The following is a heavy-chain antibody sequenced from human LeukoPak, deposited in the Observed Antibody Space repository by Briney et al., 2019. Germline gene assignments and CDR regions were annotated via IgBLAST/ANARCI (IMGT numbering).Heavy chain of an antibody. CDR3: ARVAPQADYGDYLGAFDI. Sequence: GGSLRLSCAASGFTFSSYSMNWVRQAPGKGLEWVSYISSSSSTIYYADSVKGRFTISRDNAKNSLYLQMNSLRAEDTAVYYCARVAPQADYGDYLGAFDIWGQGTMVTVSS. D-gene: IGHD4-17*01. V-gene: IGHV3-48*04. CDR2: ISSSSSTI. J-gene: IGHJ3*02. CDR1: GFTFSSYS.